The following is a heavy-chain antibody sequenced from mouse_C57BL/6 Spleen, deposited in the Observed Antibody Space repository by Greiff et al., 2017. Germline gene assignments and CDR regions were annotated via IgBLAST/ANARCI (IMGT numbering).Heavy chain of an antibody. D-gene: IGHD1-1*01. CDR3: AITTVAPFAY. CDR1: GYTFTSYW. V-gene: IGHV1-72*01. J-gene: IGHJ3*01. Sequence: QVQLKQPGAELVKPGASVKLSCKASGYTFTSYWMHWVKQRPGRGLEWIGRIDTNRGGTKYNEKFKSKATLTVDKPSSTAYMQLSSLTSEDSAVYYCAITTVAPFAYWGQGTLVTVSA. CDR2: IDTNRGGT.